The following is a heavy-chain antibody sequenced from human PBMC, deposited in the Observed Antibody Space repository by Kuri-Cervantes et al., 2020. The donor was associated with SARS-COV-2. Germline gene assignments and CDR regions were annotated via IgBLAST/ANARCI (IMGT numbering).Heavy chain of an antibody. V-gene: IGHV3-23*01. J-gene: IGHJ6*02. CDR1: GFTFSNYA. D-gene: IGHD3-22*01. Sequence: GGSLRLSCAASGFTFSNYAMSWVRQAPGKGLEWVSAISGSGGSTYYADSVKGRFTISRDNSKNTLYLQMNSLRAEDTAVYYCAKEGPTGYYDSSGYYYDYYYGMDVWGQGTTVTVSS. CDR2: ISGSGGST. CDR3: AKEGPTGYYDSSGYYYDYYYGMDV.